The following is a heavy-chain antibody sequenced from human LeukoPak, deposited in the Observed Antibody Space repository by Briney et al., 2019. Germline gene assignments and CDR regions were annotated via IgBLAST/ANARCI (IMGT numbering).Heavy chain of an antibody. CDR3: ARDRTTVVTRGDAFDI. CDR1: GGTFSSYA. V-gene: IGHV1-69*05. CDR2: IIPIFGTA. Sequence: SVKVSCKASGGTFSSYAISWVRQAPGQGLEWMGGIIPIFGTANYAQKLQGRVTMTTDTSTSTAYMGLRSLRSDDTAVYYCARDRTTVVTRGDAFDIWGQGTMVTVSS. D-gene: IGHD4-23*01. J-gene: IGHJ3*02.